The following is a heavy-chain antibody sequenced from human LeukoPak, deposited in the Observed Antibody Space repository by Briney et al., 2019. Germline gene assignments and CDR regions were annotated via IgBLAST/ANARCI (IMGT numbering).Heavy chain of an antibody. J-gene: IGHJ4*02. Sequence: GGSLRLSCDVSGLTLSRYGMHWVRQTPGKGLEYVSGINSNGGSTHYANSMKGRFTISRDNSKHTLYLQMGSLRTEDMAVYYCARDTGYSSTGGGYWGQGTLVTVSS. CDR2: INSNGGST. D-gene: IGHD6-13*01. CDR3: ARDTGYSSTGGGY. V-gene: IGHV3-64*01. CDR1: GLTLSRYG.